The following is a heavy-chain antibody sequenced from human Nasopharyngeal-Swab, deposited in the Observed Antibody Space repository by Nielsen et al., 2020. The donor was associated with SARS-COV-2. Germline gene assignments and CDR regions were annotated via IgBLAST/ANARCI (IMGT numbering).Heavy chain of an antibody. D-gene: IGHD3-10*01. CDR2: INHSGST. CDR1: GGSFSGYY. Sequence: GSPRLSCAVYGGSFSGYYWSWIRQPPGKGLEWIGEINHSGSTNYNPSLKSRVTISVDTSKNQFSLKLSSVTAADTAVYYCARERVRVLLWFGEFGMDVWGQGTTVTVSS. V-gene: IGHV4-34*01. J-gene: IGHJ6*02. CDR3: ARERVRVLLWFGEFGMDV.